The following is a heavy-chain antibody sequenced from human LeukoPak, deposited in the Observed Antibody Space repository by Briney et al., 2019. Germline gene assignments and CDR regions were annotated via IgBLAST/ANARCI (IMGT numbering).Heavy chain of an antibody. CDR3: AREGGDPRWLDP. Sequence: SETLSLTCTVSGGSISSYYWTWIRQSAGKGLEWIGRINTSGSTNYNPSLRSRVTISVNTSRNQFSLNLTSVTAADTAVYSCAREGGDPRWLDPWGQGTLVTVSS. CDR2: INTSGST. D-gene: IGHD6-25*01. V-gene: IGHV4-4*07. J-gene: IGHJ5*02. CDR1: GGSISSYY.